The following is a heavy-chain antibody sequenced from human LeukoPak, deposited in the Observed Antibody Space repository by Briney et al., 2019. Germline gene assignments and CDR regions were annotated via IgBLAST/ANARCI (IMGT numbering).Heavy chain of an antibody. CDR2: IYYSGST. CDR1: GGSISSYY. V-gene: IGHV4-59*08. Sequence: SETLSLTCTVSGGSISSYYRSWIRQPPGKGLEWMGYIYYSGSTNYNPSLKSRVTIAVDTAKNHFSLKLSSVTAADTAVYYCARYSSSWYGIYYYYGMDVWGQGTTVTVSS. CDR3: ARYSSSWYGIYYYYGMDV. J-gene: IGHJ6*02. D-gene: IGHD6-13*01.